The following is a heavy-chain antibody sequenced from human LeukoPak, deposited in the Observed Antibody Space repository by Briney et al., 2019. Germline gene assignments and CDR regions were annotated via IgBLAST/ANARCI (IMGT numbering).Heavy chain of an antibody. D-gene: IGHD6-19*01. V-gene: IGHV4-59*01. J-gene: IGHJ4*02. Sequence: SETLSLTCTVSGGSISSYYWSWVRQPPGKGLEWIAYIFYSGSTNYNPSLKSRVTMSVDTSKNQFSLKLSSVTAADTAVYYCARSYSSGTFDYWGQGTLVTVSS. CDR2: IFYSGST. CDR3: ARSYSSGTFDY. CDR1: GGSISSYY.